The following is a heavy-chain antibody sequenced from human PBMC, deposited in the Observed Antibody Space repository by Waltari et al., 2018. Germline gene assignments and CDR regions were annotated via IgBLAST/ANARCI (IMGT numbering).Heavy chain of an antibody. CDR3: ARDGLGTYYDFWSGYSGRLYYYYGMDV. CDR2: IYYSGST. V-gene: IGHV4-59*01. Sequence: QVQLQESGPGLVKPSETLSLTCTVSGGSISSYYWSWIRQPPGKGLEWIGYIYYSGSTNYNPSLSSRVTISVDTSKNQFALKLSSVTAADTAVYYCARDGLGTYYDFWSGYSGRLYYYYGMDVWGQGTTVTVSS. J-gene: IGHJ6*02. D-gene: IGHD3-3*01. CDR1: GGSISSYY.